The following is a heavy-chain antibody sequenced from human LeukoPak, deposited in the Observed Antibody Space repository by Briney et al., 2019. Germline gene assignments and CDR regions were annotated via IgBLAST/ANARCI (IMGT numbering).Heavy chain of an antibody. CDR3: ARDSYYDSSGSDY. V-gene: IGHV4-39*07. CDR2: LSNSGST. CDR1: GVSISSSTYY. J-gene: IGHJ4*02. Sequence: SETLSLTCTVSGVSISSSTYYWGWIRQPPGKGLEWIGTLSNSGSTYYNPSLKSRVTISVDTSKNQFSLRLSSVTAADTAVYYCARDSYYDSSGSDYWGQGTLVTVSS. D-gene: IGHD3-22*01.